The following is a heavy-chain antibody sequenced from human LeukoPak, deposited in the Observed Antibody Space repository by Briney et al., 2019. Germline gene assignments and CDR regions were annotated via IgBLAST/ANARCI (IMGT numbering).Heavy chain of an antibody. CDR2: IYYSGST. D-gene: IGHD3-22*01. Sequence: SETLSLTCTVSGGSISSSSYYWGWIRQPPGKGLEWIGSIYYSGSTYYNPSLKSRVTISVDTSKNQFSLKLSSVTAADTAVYYCARADSSGYYYVVWFDPWGQGTLVTVSS. CDR3: ARADSSGYYYVVWFDP. CDR1: GGSISSSSYY. V-gene: IGHV4-39*01. J-gene: IGHJ5*02.